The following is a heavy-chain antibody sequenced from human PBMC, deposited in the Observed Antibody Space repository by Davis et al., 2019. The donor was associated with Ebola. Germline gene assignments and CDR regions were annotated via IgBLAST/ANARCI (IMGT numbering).Heavy chain of an antibody. D-gene: IGHD5-12*01. V-gene: IGHV3-48*01. CDR3: ATCAYSGYHRSTAFDY. Sequence: GESLKISCAASGFTFSRYSMNWVRQAPGKGLEWVSYISSSSSTLYYADSVKGRFTISRDNSKSTLYLQMNSLRPEDTAVYYCATCAYSGYHRSTAFDYWGQGTLVPVSS. J-gene: IGHJ4*02. CDR2: ISSSSSTL. CDR1: GFTFSRYS.